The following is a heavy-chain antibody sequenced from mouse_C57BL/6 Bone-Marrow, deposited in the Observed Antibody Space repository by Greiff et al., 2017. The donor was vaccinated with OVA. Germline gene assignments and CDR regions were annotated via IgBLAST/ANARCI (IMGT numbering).Heavy chain of an antibody. Sequence: EVKLQESGGGLVKPGGSLKLSCAASGFTFSSYGMSWVRQTPDKRLEWVATISSGGSYTYYPDSVKGRFTISRDNAKNTLYLQMSSLKSEDTAMYYCARDLYSNEHGGWFAYWGQGTLVTVSA. CDR1: GFTFSSYG. CDR2: ISSGGSYT. V-gene: IGHV5-6*03. D-gene: IGHD2-5*01. J-gene: IGHJ3*01. CDR3: ARDLYSNEHGGWFAY.